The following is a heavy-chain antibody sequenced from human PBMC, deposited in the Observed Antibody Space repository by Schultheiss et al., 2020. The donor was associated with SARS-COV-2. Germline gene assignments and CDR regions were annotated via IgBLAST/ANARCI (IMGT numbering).Heavy chain of an antibody. V-gene: IGHV1-69*04. J-gene: IGHJ4*02. Sequence: SVKVSCKASGGTFSSYAISWVRQAPGQGLEWMGRIIPILGIANYAQKFQGRVTITADKSTSTAYMELRSLRSDDTAVYYCARDRRIVVVTGPLFDYWGQGTLVTVSS. CDR3: ARDRRIVVVTGPLFDY. CDR1: GGTFSSYA. CDR2: IIPILGIA. D-gene: IGHD2-21*02.